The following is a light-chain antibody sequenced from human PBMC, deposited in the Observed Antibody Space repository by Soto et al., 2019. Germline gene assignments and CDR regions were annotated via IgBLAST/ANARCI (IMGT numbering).Light chain of an antibody. V-gene: IGKV3-15*01. CDR3: QQYDDWPPT. J-gene: IGKJ1*01. CDR1: QSVGFR. CDR2: AAS. Sequence: ETVMTQSPATLSLSPGDGASVSCTASQSVGFRLAWYHQKPGQAPRLLISAASSRATGVPARISGSGSGTDFTLTISSLQSDDFGVYCCQQYDDWPPTFGRGTKV.